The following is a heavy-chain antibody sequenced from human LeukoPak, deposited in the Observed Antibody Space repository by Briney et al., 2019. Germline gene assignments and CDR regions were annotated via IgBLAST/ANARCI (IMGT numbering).Heavy chain of an antibody. D-gene: IGHD6-19*01. V-gene: IGHV3-48*04. CDR2: ISSSSSTI. CDR1: GFTFSSYS. J-gene: IGHJ4*02. Sequence: PGGSLRLSCAASGFTFSSYSMNWVRQAPGRGLEWVSYISSSSSTIYYADSVKGRFTISRDNAKNSLYLQMNSLRAEDTAVYYCARGIAVAWFSGPLDYFDYWGQGTLVTVSS. CDR3: ARGIAVAWFSGPLDYFDY.